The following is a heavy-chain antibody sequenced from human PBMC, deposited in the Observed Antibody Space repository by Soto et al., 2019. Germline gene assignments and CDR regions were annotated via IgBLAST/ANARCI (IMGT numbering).Heavy chain of an antibody. CDR3: ARDAGGDTKFGYYYYGMDV. Sequence: SETLSLTCTVSGGSISSYYWSWIRQPPGKGLEWIGYIYYSGSTNYNPSLKSRVTISVDTSKNQFSLKLSSVTAADTAVYYCARDAGGDTKFGYYYYGMDVWGQGTTVTVSS. V-gene: IGHV4-59*01. J-gene: IGHJ6*02. CDR2: IYYSGST. CDR1: GGSISSYY. D-gene: IGHD2-21*02.